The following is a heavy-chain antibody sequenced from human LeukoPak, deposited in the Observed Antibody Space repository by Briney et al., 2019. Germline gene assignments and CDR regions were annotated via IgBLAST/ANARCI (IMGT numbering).Heavy chain of an antibody. D-gene: IGHD3-22*01. CDR3: ARDRYYYDSSGYYELDY. V-gene: IGHV1-18*01. CDR1: GGTFSSYA. J-gene: IGHJ4*02. CDR2: ISAYNGNT. Sequence: ASVKVSCKASGGTFSSYAISWVRQAPGQGLEWMGWISAYNGNTNYAQKLQGRVTMTTDTSTSTAYMELGSLRSDDTAVYYCARDRYYYDSSGYYELDYWGQGTLVTVSS.